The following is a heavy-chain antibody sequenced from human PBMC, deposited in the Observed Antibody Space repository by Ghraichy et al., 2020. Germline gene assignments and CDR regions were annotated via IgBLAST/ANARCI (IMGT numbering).Heavy chain of an antibody. V-gene: IGHV4-39*01. D-gene: IGHD3-10*01. CDR1: GGSISSSSYY. CDR2: IYYSGST. Sequence: SETLSLTCTVSGGSISSSSYYWGWIRQPPGKGLEWIGSIYYSGSTYYNPSLKSRVTISVDTSKNQFSLKLSSVTAADTAVYYCAGRITMVRGVGDIFYYFDYWGQGTLVTVSS. CDR3: AGRITMVRGVGDIFYYFDY. J-gene: IGHJ4*02.